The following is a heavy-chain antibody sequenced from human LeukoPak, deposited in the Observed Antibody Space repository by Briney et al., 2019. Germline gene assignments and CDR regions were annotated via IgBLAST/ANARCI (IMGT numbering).Heavy chain of an antibody. CDR2: ISGSADST. Sequence: GGSLRLSCAASGFTFRNYAMSWVRQAPGKGLEWVSGISGSADSTYYADSVKGRFTISGDNSKNTFYLQMNSLRAEDTAVYYCAKGLGGEFYWGQGTLVTVSS. J-gene: IGHJ4*02. D-gene: IGHD2-21*01. CDR1: GFTFRNYA. V-gene: IGHV3-23*01. CDR3: AKGLGGEFY.